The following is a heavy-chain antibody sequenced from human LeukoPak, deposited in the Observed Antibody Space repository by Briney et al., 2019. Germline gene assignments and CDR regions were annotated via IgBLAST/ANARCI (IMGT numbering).Heavy chain of an antibody. CDR2: IIPILGIA. Sequence: EASVKVSCKASGGTFSSYAISWVRQAPGQGLEWMGRIIPILGIANYAQKFQGRVTITADKSTSTAYMELSSLRSEDTAVYYCVRDLDYGDYYAFDYWGQGTLVTVSS. CDR1: GGTFSSYA. D-gene: IGHD4-17*01. CDR3: VRDLDYGDYYAFDY. V-gene: IGHV1-69*04. J-gene: IGHJ4*02.